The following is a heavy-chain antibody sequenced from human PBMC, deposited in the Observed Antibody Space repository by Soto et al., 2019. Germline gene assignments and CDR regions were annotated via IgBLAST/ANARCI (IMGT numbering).Heavy chain of an antibody. D-gene: IGHD6-19*01. J-gene: IGHJ5*02. Sequence: QGQLMQSGAEVKKPGASVKVSCKASGYTFNSHAIHWMRQAPGQRLEWMGWINAGNGNTYYSQKFKGRVSLTRDTVATTVYMELTSLTSEDTGVYYSARDQSGIGWYVDWFDPWGQGTLVTVSS. CDR3: ARDQSGIGWYVDWFDP. CDR1: GYTFNSHA. CDR2: INAGNGNT. V-gene: IGHV1-3*01.